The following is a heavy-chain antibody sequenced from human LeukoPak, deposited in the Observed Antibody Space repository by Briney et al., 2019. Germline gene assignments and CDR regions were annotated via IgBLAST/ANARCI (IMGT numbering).Heavy chain of an antibody. J-gene: IGHJ4*02. CDR1: GFTFSTYV. CDR2: ISASGIGT. V-gene: IGHV3-23*01. Sequence: GGSLRLSCAASGFTFSTYVVSRVRQAPGKGLEWVSTISASGIGTYYADSVKGRFTVSRDNSKNTLYLQMNSLRAEDTAVYFCANLRGSGSSYFDSWGQGTLVTVSS. D-gene: IGHD3-10*01. CDR3: ANLRGSGSSYFDS.